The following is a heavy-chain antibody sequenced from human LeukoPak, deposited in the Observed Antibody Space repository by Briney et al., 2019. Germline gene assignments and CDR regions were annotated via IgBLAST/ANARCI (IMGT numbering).Heavy chain of an antibody. D-gene: IGHD3-10*01. CDR3: AKDRSGSGYFDY. CDR2: INPNSGGT. CDR1: GYTFTGYY. J-gene: IGHJ4*02. Sequence: ASVKVSCKAAGYTFTGYYMFWVRQAPGQGLEWMGRINPNSGGTNYAQKFQGRVTMTRDTSISTAYMELSRLRSDDTAVYYCAKDRSGSGYFDYWGQGTLVTVSS. V-gene: IGHV1-2*06.